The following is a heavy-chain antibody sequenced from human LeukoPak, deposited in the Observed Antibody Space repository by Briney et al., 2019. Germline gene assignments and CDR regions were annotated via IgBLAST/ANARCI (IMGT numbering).Heavy chain of an antibody. Sequence: SETLSLTCTVSGGSISSYYWSWIRRPAGKGLEWIGRIYTSGSTNYNPSLKSRVTMSVDTSKNQFSLKLSSVTAADTAVYYCASNYYDSSGYSYWGQGTLVTVSS. CDR2: IYTSGST. D-gene: IGHD3-22*01. V-gene: IGHV4-4*07. J-gene: IGHJ4*02. CDR3: ASNYYDSSGYSY. CDR1: GGSISSYY.